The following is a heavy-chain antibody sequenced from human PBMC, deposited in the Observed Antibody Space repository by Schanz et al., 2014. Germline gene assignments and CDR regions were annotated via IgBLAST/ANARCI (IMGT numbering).Heavy chain of an antibody. CDR1: GFSFSSYS. CDR3: ASGVHVSSLQKGLQF. J-gene: IGHJ1*01. CDR2: IATSSSTR. V-gene: IGHV3-48*01. Sequence: EVQLLESGGGLIQRGESLRLSCSASGFSFSSYSMNWVRQAPGKGLEWLSYIATSSSTRHYADSVKGRVTISRDNAKNSVSLQMRRLRVEDTAVYYCASGVHVSSLQKGLQFWGRGTLVTVSS. D-gene: IGHD3-10*01.